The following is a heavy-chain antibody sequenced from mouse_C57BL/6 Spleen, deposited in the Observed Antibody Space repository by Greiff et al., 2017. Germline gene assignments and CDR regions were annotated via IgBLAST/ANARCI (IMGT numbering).Heavy chain of an antibody. CDR3: ARANWDNYFDY. J-gene: IGHJ2*01. CDR1: GYSITSGYD. CDR2: ISYSGST. V-gene: IGHV3-1*01. Sequence: EVQLVESGPGMVKPSQSLSLTCTVTGYSITSGYDWHWIRHFPGNKLEWMGYISYSGSTNYNPSLKSRISITHDTSKNHFFLKLNSVTTEDTATYYCARANWDNYFDYWGQGTTLTVSS. D-gene: IGHD4-1*01.